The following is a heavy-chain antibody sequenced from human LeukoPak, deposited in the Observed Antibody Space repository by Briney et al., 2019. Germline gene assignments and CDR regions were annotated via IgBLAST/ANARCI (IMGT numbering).Heavy chain of an antibody. CDR2: IYYSGST. D-gene: IGHD5-18*01. J-gene: IGHJ4*02. CDR3: ARGAWSYGLDY. CDR1: GGSISSYY. Sequence: SETLSLTCTVSGGSISSYYWSWIRQPPGKGLEWIGYIYYSGSTNYNPSLKSRVTISVDTSKNQFSLKLSSVIAADTAVYYCARGAWSYGLDYWGQGTLVTVSS. V-gene: IGHV4-59*01.